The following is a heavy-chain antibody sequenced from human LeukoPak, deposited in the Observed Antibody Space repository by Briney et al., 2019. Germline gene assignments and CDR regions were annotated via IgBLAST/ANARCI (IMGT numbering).Heavy chain of an antibody. CDR1: GYTLTELS. CDR3: ARVGIAAAGTGNWFDP. J-gene: IGHJ5*02. D-gene: IGHD6-13*01. V-gene: IGHV1-24*01. CDR2: FDPEDGET. Sequence: ASVKVSCKVSGYTLTELSMHWVRQAPGKGLEWMGGFDPEDGETIYAQKFQGRVTITADESTSTAYMELSSLRSEDTAVYYCARVGIAAAGTGNWFDPWGQGTLVTVSS.